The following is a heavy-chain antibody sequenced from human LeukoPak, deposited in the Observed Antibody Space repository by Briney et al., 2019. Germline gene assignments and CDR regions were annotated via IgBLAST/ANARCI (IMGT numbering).Heavy chain of an antibody. V-gene: IGHV3-74*01. J-gene: IGHJ4*02. CDR2: INSDGNYI. CDR1: GFTFSSDW. D-gene: IGHD1-26*01. Sequence: PGGSLRLSCAASGFTFSSDWMHWVRQAPGKGLVWVSRINSDGNYISYADSVKGRFIISRDNAKDTLYLQMNNFRPEDTAVYYCARGQWELRNWGQGTLVTVSS. CDR3: ARGQWELRN.